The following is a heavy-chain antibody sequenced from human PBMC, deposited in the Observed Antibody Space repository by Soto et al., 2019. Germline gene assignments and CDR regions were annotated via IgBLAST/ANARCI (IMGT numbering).Heavy chain of an antibody. CDR2: ISYDGSNK. V-gene: IGHV3-30*03. D-gene: IGHD4-17*01. J-gene: IGHJ4*02. Sequence: PGGSLRLSCAASGFTFSSYGMHWVRQAPGKGLEWVAVISYDGSNKYYADSVKGRFTISRDNSKNTLYLQMNSLRAEDTAVYYCARDSYGDYLSYWGQGTLVTVSS. CDR3: ARDSYGDYLSY. CDR1: GFTFSSYG.